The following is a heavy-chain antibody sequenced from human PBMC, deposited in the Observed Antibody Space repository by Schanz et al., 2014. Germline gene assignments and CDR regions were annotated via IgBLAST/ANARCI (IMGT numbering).Heavy chain of an antibody. V-gene: IGHV1-69*08. CDR2: IVPIAGIT. D-gene: IGHD3-22*01. CDR3: AREVGLYDRGWFDP. Sequence: QVQLVQSGAEVKKPGSSVKVSCKASRSTFSSYTISWVRQAPGQGLEWMGRIVPIAGITNYAQRFQGRVTITADKSSDTAYMELSSLRSEDTAVHCCAREVGLYDRGWFDPWGQGTLXTVSS. J-gene: IGHJ5*02. CDR1: RSTFSSYT.